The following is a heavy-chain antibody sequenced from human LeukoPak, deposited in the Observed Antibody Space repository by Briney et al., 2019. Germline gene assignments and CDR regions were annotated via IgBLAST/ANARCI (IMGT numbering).Heavy chain of an antibody. V-gene: IGHV3-23*01. J-gene: IGHJ3*02. CDR3: AKIVGDYGGDSTTDAFDI. D-gene: IGHD4-23*01. CDR2: ISGSGGST. Sequence: GGSLRLSCAASGFTFSSYAMSWVRQAPGKGLEWVSAISGSGGSTYYADSVKGRFTISRDNSKNTLYLQMNSLRAEDTAVYYCAKIVGDYGGDSTTDAFDIWGQGTVVTVSS. CDR1: GFTFSSYA.